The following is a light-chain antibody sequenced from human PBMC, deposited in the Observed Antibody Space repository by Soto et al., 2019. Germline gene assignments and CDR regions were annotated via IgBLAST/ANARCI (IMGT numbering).Light chain of an antibody. J-gene: IGKJ1*01. V-gene: IGKV3-11*01. CDR2: DAS. Sequence: EIVLTQSPATLSLSPGERATLSCRASQSISSYLAWYQQKRGQPPRLLIYDASNRATGIPARFSGSGSGTDFALNVSSLEPEDFAVYYCQQRSNWPRTFGQGTRVEIK. CDR3: QQRSNWPRT. CDR1: QSISSY.